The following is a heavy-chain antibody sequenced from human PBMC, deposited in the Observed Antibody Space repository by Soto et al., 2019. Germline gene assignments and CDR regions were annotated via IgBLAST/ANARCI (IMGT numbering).Heavy chain of an antibody. D-gene: IGHD5-12*01. CDR3: ARAGVATIYPGNNWFDP. Sequence: QVQLQESGPGLVKPSQTLSLTCTVSGGSISNGDYYWSWIRQPPGKGLEWIGYIYYSGSTYYNPSLKRRVTISVDTSKNQFSLNLSSVTAADTAMYYCARAGVATIYPGNNWFDPWGQGTLVTVSS. J-gene: IGHJ5*02. CDR1: GGSISNGDYY. V-gene: IGHV4-30-4*01. CDR2: IYYSGST.